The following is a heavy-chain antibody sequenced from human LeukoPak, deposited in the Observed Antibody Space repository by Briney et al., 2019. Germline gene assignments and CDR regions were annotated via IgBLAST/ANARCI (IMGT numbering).Heavy chain of an antibody. V-gene: IGHV4-38-2*02. Sequence: PSETLSLTCTVSAYSISSGFYWGWIRQPPGKGLEWIGSIYYSGSTYYNPSLKSRVTISVDTSKNQFSLKLSSVTAADTAVYYCARAQKGTDAFDIWGQGTMVTVSS. D-gene: IGHD1-1*01. CDR3: ARAQKGTDAFDI. CDR1: AYSISSGFY. J-gene: IGHJ3*02. CDR2: IYYSGST.